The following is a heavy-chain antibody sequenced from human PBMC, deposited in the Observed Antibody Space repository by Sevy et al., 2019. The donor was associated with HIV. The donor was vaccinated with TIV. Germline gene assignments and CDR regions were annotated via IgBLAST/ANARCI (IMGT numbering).Heavy chain of an antibody. CDR1: GFVPSTYG. J-gene: IGHJ4*02. V-gene: IGHV3-33*01. D-gene: IGHD2-8*01. CDR3: ARDPRMYGDYLLAYFDY. CDR2: IGYDGSNK. Sequence: GGSLRLSCAASGFVPSTYGMHWVRQAPGKGLEWVAVIGYDGSNKYYADSVKGRFSISRDNSRNTLFLQMDSLRAEETAVYYCARDPRMYGDYLLAYFDYWGQGTLVTVSS.